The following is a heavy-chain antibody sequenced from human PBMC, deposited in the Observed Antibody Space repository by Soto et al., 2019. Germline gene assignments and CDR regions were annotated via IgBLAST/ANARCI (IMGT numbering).Heavy chain of an antibody. CDR1: SGSISTGNW. V-gene: IGHV4-4*02. D-gene: IGHD6-13*01. Sequence: QVELQESGPRLVKSSGTLSLTCEVSSGSISTGNWWSWVRQPPGKGLEWIGEIYYTGATNYNPSLKSRVTMTIDKSKVQFSLILTSATASDTAVYYCARVFSSGSCWMYSFDFWGQGILVSVSS. CDR2: IYYTGAT. CDR3: ARVFSSGSCWMYSFDF. J-gene: IGHJ4*02.